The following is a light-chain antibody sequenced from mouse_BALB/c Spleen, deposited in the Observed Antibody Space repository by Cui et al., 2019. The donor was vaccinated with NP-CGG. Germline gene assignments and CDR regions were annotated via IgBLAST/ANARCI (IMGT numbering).Light chain of an antibody. Sequence: QAVVTQESALTTSPGETVTLTCRSSTGAVTTSNYANWVQEKPDHLFTGLIGGTNNRAPGVPARFSGSLIGGKAALTITGAQTDDEAIYFCALWYSNHWMFGGGTKLTVL. J-gene: IGLJ1*01. V-gene: IGLV1*01. CDR3: ALWYSNHWM. CDR2: GTN. CDR1: TGAVTTSNY.